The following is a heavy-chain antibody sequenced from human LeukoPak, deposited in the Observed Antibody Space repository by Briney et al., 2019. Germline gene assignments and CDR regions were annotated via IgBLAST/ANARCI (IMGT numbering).Heavy chain of an antibody. Sequence: PGASVRVSCKASGYTFTSYGISWERQAPGQGLEWMGWISAYNGNTNYAQKLQGRVTMTTDTSTSTAYMELRSLRSDDTAVYYCARELAYYYDSSGYYYPLDYWGQGTLVTVSS. V-gene: IGHV1-18*01. CDR2: ISAYNGNT. J-gene: IGHJ4*02. D-gene: IGHD3-22*01. CDR3: ARELAYYYDSSGYYYPLDY. CDR1: GYTFTSYG.